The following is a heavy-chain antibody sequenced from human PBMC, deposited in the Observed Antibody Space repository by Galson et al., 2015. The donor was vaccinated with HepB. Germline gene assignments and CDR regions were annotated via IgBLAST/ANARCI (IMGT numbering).Heavy chain of an antibody. Sequence: SLRLSCAASGFTFSSYAMSWVRQAPGKGLEWVSAISGSGGSTYYADSVKGRFTISRDNSKNTLYLQMNSLRAEDTAVYYCAKGVSNYYYYGMDVWGQGTTVTVSS. J-gene: IGHJ6*02. D-gene: IGHD2-2*01. V-gene: IGHV3-23*01. CDR3: AKGVSNYYYYGMDV. CDR2: ISGSGGST. CDR1: GFTFSSYA.